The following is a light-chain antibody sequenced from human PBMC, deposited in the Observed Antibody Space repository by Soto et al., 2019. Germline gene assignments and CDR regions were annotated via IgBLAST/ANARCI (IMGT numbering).Light chain of an antibody. CDR1: QDISNY. V-gene: IGKV1-27*01. Sequence: DIQMTQSPSSLSASVGDRVTITCRASQDISNYLAWYQQRPGKVPKLPIYAASTLQSDVPSRFSGSGSGTAFTLTISSLLPEDVATYYCQNLDSAAFTFGPGTKVDIK. CDR3: QNLDSAAFT. CDR2: AAS. J-gene: IGKJ3*01.